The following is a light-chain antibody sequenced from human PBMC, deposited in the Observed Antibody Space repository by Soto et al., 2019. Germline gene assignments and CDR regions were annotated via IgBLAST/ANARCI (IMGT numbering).Light chain of an antibody. CDR3: QQSATLPLT. V-gene: IGKV1-33*01. CDR1: QAIKNF. CDR2: DAS. Sequence: DFQMTQSPSSLSASVGDRVTITCRATQAIKNFLNWYQQKPGRAPKLLISDASTLQRGVPSRFSGSGSGTHFTFVISSLQPEDVGTYSCQQSATLPLTFGQGTRLDIK. J-gene: IGKJ5*01.